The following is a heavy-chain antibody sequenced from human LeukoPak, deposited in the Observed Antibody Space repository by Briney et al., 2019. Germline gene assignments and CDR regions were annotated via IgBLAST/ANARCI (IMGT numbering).Heavy chain of an antibody. CDR3: ARDPPKSSGYYYFGY. J-gene: IGHJ4*02. CDR2: IIPILGIA. CDR1: GGTFSSYA. V-gene: IGHV1-69*04. D-gene: IGHD3-22*01. Sequence: ASVKVSCKASGGTFSSYAISWVRQAPGQGLEWMGRIIPILGIANYAQKFQGRVTITADKSTSTAYMELSSLRSEDTAVYYCARDPPKSSGYYYFGYWGQGTLVTVPS.